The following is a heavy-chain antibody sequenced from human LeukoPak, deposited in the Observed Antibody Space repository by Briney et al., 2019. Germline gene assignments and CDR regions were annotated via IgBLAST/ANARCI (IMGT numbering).Heavy chain of an antibody. D-gene: IGHD6-13*01. V-gene: IGHV3-33*01. Sequence: GGSLRLSCAASGFTFSSYGMRWVRQAPGKGLEWVAVIWYDGSNKYYADSVKGRFTISRDNSKNTLYLQMNSLRAEDTAVYYCARGLYRGSSSWTPDYGMDVWGQGTTVTVSS. J-gene: IGHJ6*02. CDR1: GFTFSSYG. CDR3: ARGLYRGSSSWTPDYGMDV. CDR2: IWYDGSNK.